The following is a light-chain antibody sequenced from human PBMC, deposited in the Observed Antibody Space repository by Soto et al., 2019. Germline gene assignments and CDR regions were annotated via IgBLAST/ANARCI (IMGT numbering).Light chain of an antibody. Sequence: EIVLTQSPGTLSLSPGERATLSCRASQSVSSSYLAWYQQKPGQAPRLLIYGASSRATGIPDRVSGSGSGTDFTLTISSLEPEDFEVYYCQQYGSSPLTCGGGTKVEIK. J-gene: IGKJ4*01. CDR2: GAS. CDR3: QQYGSSPLT. V-gene: IGKV3-20*01. CDR1: QSVSSSY.